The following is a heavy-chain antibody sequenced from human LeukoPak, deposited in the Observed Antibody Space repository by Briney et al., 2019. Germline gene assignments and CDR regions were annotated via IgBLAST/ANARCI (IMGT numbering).Heavy chain of an antibody. V-gene: IGHV1-18*01. D-gene: IGHD1-14*01. CDR1: GYNFINYG. Sequence: ASVKVSCKASGYNFINYGISWVRQAPGQGLDWMGWISTYNGNSIYAQKFQGRVTMTTDTSTSTGYMDLRSLTPDDTAVYYCARVARTAVGIRYYFDEWGQGTLVSVSS. CDR2: ISTYNGNS. J-gene: IGHJ4*02. CDR3: ARVARTAVGIRYYFDE.